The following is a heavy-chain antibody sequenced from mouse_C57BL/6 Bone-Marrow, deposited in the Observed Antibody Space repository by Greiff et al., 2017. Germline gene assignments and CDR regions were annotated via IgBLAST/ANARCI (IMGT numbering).Heavy chain of an antibody. Sequence: EVMLVESGGGLVKPGGSLKLSCAASGFTFSSYAMSWVRQTPEKRLEWVATISDGGSYTYYPDNVKGRFTISRDNAKNNLYLQMSHLKSEDTAMYYCAREEVGDAMDYWGQGTSVTVSS. CDR2: ISDGGSYT. J-gene: IGHJ4*01. D-gene: IGHD1-1*01. V-gene: IGHV5-4*01. CDR3: AREEVGDAMDY. CDR1: GFTFSSYA.